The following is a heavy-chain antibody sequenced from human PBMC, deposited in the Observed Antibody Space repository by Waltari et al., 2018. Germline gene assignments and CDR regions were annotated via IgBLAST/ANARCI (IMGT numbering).Heavy chain of an antibody. CDR1: GFTFSSYA. CDR3: AKAKSGGSYWFDY. D-gene: IGHD1-26*01. J-gene: IGHJ4*02. CDR2: ISGSGGST. Sequence: EVQLVESGGGLVKPGGSLRLSCAASGFTFSSYALTWARQAPGKGLEWVSAISGSGGSTYYADSVKGRFTISRDNSKNTLYLQMNSLRAEDTAVYYCAKAKSGGSYWFDYWGQGTLVTVSS. V-gene: IGHV3-23*04.